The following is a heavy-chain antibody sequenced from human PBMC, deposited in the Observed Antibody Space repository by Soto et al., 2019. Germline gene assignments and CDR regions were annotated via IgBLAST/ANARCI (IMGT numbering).Heavy chain of an antibody. CDR2: ISGSGGNT. CDR3: AKHPLDMSTPYYFDY. Sequence: GGSLRLSCAASGFTFSSYAVTWVRQAPGKGLEWVSSISGSGGNTYYADSVKGRFTISRDNSKNTLFLQMNSLRAEDTSVYYCAKHPLDMSTPYYFDYWGQGTLVTVSS. CDR1: GFTFSSYA. V-gene: IGHV3-23*01. D-gene: IGHD2-15*01. J-gene: IGHJ4*02.